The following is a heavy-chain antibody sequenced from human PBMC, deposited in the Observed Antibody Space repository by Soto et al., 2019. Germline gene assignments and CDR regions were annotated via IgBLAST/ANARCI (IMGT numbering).Heavy chain of an antibody. Sequence: LSLTCTVSGGSMSSYYWSWIRQPPGKGLEWIGYIYYSGSTSYNPSLKSRVTMSVDTSKNQFSLKLNSLTAADTAVYYCARVSSSWSNYFDYWGQGTPVTVSS. CDR1: GGSMSSYY. CDR2: IYYSGST. J-gene: IGHJ4*02. D-gene: IGHD6-13*01. CDR3: ARVSSSWSNYFDY. V-gene: IGHV4-59*01.